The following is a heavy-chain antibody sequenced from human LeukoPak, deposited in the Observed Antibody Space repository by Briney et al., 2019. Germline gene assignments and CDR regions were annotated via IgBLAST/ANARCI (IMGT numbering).Heavy chain of an antibody. Sequence: PGGSLRLSCAASGFTFSPYWMHWVRQVPGKGLEWVSGISGSGGTTSFADSVKGRFTIFRDNSENTLYLQMDSLSAEDTALYYCAKSGSSSNHYYGMDVWGQGTTVTVSS. V-gene: IGHV3-23*01. D-gene: IGHD6-6*01. CDR3: AKSGSSSNHYYGMDV. J-gene: IGHJ6*02. CDR1: GFTFSPYW. CDR2: ISGSGGTT.